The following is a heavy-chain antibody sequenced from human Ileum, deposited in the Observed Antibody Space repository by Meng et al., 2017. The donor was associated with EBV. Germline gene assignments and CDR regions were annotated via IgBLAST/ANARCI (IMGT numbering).Heavy chain of an antibody. J-gene: IGHJ4*02. CDR1: GGSISTGNFY. CDR2: IYYRANT. D-gene: IGHD4-17*01. Sequence: LHFAASGQGMGKPSATLSLTCTVSGGSISTGNFYWVWIRQSPGKALECIGTIYYRANTFYNPSLKSRLTISIDTSKNEFSLTLRSVTAADTALYYCASAYDYGDYEAFAYWGPGSLVTVSS. V-gene: IGHV4-39*07. CDR3: ASAYDYGDYEAFAY.